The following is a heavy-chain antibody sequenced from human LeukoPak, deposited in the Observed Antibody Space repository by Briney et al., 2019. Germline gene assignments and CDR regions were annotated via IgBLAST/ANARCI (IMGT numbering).Heavy chain of an antibody. D-gene: IGHD3-10*01. CDR1: GYTFSSYW. CDR2: ISTDVSTT. V-gene: IGHV3-74*01. J-gene: IGHJ4*01. Sequence: GGSLRLSCTASGYTFSSYWMHWVRQAPGKGLVWVSRISTDVSTTTYADSVTSRFTISRDNAKNTLYLQMNSLRDEDTAVYYCARDTFGPNDYWGHVTLVTVSS. CDR3: ARDTFGPNDY.